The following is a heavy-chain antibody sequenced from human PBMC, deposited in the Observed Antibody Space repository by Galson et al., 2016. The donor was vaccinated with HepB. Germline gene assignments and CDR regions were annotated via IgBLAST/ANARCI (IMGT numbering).Heavy chain of an antibody. Sequence: SETLSLTCTVSGGSVSSGSYYWSWIRQPPGKGLEWIGYIYYSGSTNYNPSLKSLVTISVDTSKNQFSLKLSSVTAADTAVYYCASAYCGGDCFNYYYYGMDVWGQGTTVTVSS. J-gene: IGHJ6*02. CDR1: GGSVSSGSYY. D-gene: IGHD2-21*02. CDR3: ASAYCGGDCFNYYYYGMDV. V-gene: IGHV4-61*01. CDR2: IYYSGST.